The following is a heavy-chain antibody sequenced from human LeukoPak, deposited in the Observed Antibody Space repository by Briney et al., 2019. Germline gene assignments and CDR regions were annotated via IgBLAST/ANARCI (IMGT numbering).Heavy chain of an antibody. V-gene: IGHV4-4*07. CDR1: GDSISNNNW. CDR2: IYTSGTT. Sequence: PSETLSLTCAVSGDSISNNNWWSWVRQPAGKGLEWIGRIYTSGTTHYNPSLKSRVTMSVDTSKNQFSLNLSSVTAADTAVYYCARFSSIAAAFDYWGLGTLVTVSS. D-gene: IGHD6-13*01. J-gene: IGHJ4*02. CDR3: ARFSSIAAAFDY.